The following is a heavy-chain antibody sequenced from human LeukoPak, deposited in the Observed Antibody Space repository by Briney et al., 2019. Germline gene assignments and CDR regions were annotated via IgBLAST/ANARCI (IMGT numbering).Heavy chain of an antibody. V-gene: IGHV4-39*07. Sequence: SETLSLTCTVSGGSLSSSSYYWGWIRQPPGKGLEWIGSIYYSGSTYYNPSLKSRVPISVDTSKNQFSLKLSSVTAADTAVYYCARDSYASSSSLFVDYWGQGTLVTVSS. CDR1: GGSLSSSSYY. CDR3: ARDSYASSSSLFVDY. J-gene: IGHJ4*02. CDR2: IYYSGST. D-gene: IGHD6-6*01.